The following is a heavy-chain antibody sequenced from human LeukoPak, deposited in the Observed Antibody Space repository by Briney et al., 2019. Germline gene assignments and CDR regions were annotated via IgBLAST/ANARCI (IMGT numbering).Heavy chain of an antibody. J-gene: IGHJ4*02. Sequence: SSVKVSCKASGGTFSSYAISWVRQAPGQGLEWMGGIIPIFGTANYAQKFQGRVTITADESTSTAYMELSSLRSEDTAVYYCALGGYYYGSSGKSLSYFDYWGQGTLVTVSS. D-gene: IGHD3-22*01. CDR2: IIPIFGTA. CDR1: GGTFSSYA. V-gene: IGHV1-69*01. CDR3: ALGGYYYGSSGKSLSYFDY.